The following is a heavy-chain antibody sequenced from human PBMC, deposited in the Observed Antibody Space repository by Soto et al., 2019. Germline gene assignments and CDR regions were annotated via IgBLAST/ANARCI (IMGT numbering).Heavy chain of an antibody. CDR1: GFSFSSYA. V-gene: IGHV3-30-3*01. CDR2: ISYDGSNK. Sequence: QVQLVESGGGVVQPGRSLRLSCAASGFSFSSYAMHWVRQAPGKGLEWVAVISYDGSNKYYADSVKGRFTISRDKSKNTLYLQMNNLRAEDTTVYYCASPHIVMVTAFYFDSWGQGTLVTVSS. CDR3: ASPHIVMVTAFYFDS. D-gene: IGHD2-21*02. J-gene: IGHJ4*02.